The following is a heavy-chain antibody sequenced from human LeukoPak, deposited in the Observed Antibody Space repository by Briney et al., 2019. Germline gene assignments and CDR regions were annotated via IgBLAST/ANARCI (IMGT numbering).Heavy chain of an antibody. CDR1: GFTFSDHA. J-gene: IGHJ3*01. CDR2: IRTSGGVV. Sequence: GGSLRLSCTASGFTFSDHAMHWVRQAPGKGLEWISYIRTSGGVVSYTDSVRGRFTISTDSAKNSLYLQMNSLRDDDTAVYYCVRDQFYAFDVWGQGTMVTVSS. CDR3: VRDQFYAFDV. V-gene: IGHV3-48*02.